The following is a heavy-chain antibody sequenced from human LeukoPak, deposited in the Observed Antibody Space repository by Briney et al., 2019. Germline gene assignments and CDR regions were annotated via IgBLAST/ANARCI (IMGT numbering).Heavy chain of an antibody. J-gene: IGHJ4*02. V-gene: IGHV1-18*01. Sequence: ASVKGSCKASGYTFSNFRISWVRQAPGQGLEWMGWISGNNDNPNYGQKFQGRFTVTSDSSTSTAYREPGNPRSDDTAVDYCAGDGTRTDVYWGPGNLGTVSS. CDR1: GYTFSNFR. CDR2: ISGNNDNP. CDR3: AGDGTRTDVY. D-gene: IGHD1-1*01.